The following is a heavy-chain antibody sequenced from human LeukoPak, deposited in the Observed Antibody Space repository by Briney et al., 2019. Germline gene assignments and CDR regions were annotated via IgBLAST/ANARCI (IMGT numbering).Heavy chain of an antibody. D-gene: IGHD2-2*01. CDR1: GGTFSSYA. Sequence: GASVKVSCKASGGTFSSYAISWVRQAPGQGLEWMGGIIPIFGTANYAQKFQGRVTITTDESTSTAYMELSSLRSEDTAVYYCAREPDIVVVPAPHYWGQGTLVTVSS. CDR2: IIPIFGTA. CDR3: AREPDIVVVPAPHY. J-gene: IGHJ4*02. V-gene: IGHV1-69*05.